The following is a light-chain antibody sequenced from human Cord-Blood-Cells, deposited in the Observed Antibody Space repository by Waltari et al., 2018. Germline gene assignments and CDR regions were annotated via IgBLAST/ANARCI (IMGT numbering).Light chain of an antibody. J-gene: IGLJ1*01. CDR2: GNS. Sequence: QSVLTQPPSVPGAPGQRVTISCTGSSPNTGAGYDLPWYQQLPGTAPKPLIYGNSNRPSGVPDRFSGSKSGTSASLAITGLQAEDEADYYCQSYDSSLSGYVFGTGTKVTVL. V-gene: IGLV1-40*01. CDR1: SPNTGAGYD. CDR3: QSYDSSLSGYV.